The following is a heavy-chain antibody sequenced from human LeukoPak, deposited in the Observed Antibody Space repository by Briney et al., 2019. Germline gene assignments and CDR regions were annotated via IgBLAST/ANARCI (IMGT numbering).Heavy chain of an antibody. CDR1: GFTFSRYA. D-gene: IGHD3-10*01. J-gene: IGHJ4*02. V-gene: IGHV3-23*01. CDR3: ARSSGLGELSLRYFDH. Sequence: GGSLRLSCAASGFTFSRYAMSWVRQPPGKGLEWVSAISGSGGSTYYADSVKGRFTISRDNSKNTLYLQMNSLRAEDTAVYYCARSSGLGELSLRYFDHWGQGTLVTVSS. CDR2: ISGSGGST.